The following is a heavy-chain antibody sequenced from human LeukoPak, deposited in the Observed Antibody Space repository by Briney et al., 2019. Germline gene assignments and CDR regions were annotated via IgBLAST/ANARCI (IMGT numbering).Heavy chain of an antibody. CDR1: GGSISSGGYY. CDR3: ARERSLGYCSDGSCYGDAFDF. V-gene: IGHV4-31*03. D-gene: IGHD2-15*01. CDR2: IYYSGST. J-gene: IGHJ3*01. Sequence: SETLSLTCTVSGGSISSGGYYWSWIRQHPGKGLEWIGYIYYSGSTYYNPSLKSRVTISVDTSKNQFSLKLSSVTAADTAVYYCARERSLGYCSDGSCYGDAFDFWGQGTMVTVSS.